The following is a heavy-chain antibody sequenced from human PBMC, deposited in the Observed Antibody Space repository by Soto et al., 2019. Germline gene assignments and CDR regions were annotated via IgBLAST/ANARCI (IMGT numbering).Heavy chain of an antibody. CDR2: IYYSGST. D-gene: IGHD2-2*01. V-gene: IGHV4-39*01. CDR1: GGSISSSSYY. Sequence: QLQLQESGPGLVKPSETLSLTCTVSGGSISSSSYYWGWIRQPPGKGLEWIGSIYYSGSTYYNPSLKSRVTISVDTSKNQFSLKLSAVTAADTAVYYCVRLGFVVPAARVDYWGQGTLVTVSS. J-gene: IGHJ4*02. CDR3: VRLGFVVPAARVDY.